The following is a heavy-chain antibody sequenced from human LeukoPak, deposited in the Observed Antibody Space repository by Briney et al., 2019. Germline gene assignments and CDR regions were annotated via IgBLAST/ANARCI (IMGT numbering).Heavy chain of an antibody. V-gene: IGHV4-61*02. CDR2: IYTSGST. Sequence: SQTLSLTCTVSGGSISSGSYYWSWIRQPAGKGLEWIGRIYTSGSTNYNPSLKSRVTISVDTSKNQFSLKLSSVTAADTAVYYCARYGSGSYRPFDYWGQGTLVTVSS. D-gene: IGHD3-10*01. CDR3: ARYGSGSYRPFDY. CDR1: GGSISSGSYY. J-gene: IGHJ4*02.